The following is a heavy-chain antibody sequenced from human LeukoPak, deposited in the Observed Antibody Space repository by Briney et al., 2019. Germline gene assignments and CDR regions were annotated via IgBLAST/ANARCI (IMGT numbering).Heavy chain of an antibody. CDR2: IIPIFGTA. Sequence: GASVKASCKASGGTFSSYAISWVRQAPGQGLEWMGRIIPIFGTANYAQKFQGRVTITTDESTSTAYMELSSLRSEDTAVYYCASHDYGDHVGAFDIWGQGTMVTVSS. V-gene: IGHV1-69*05. D-gene: IGHD4-17*01. J-gene: IGHJ3*02. CDR1: GGTFSSYA. CDR3: ASHDYGDHVGAFDI.